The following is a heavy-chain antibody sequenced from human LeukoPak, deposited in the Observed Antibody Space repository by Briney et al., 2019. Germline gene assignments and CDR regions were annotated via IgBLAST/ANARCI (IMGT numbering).Heavy chain of an antibody. Sequence: GGSLRLSCAASGFTFSSYAMSWVRQAPGKGLEWVSAISGSGGSTYYADSVKGRFTISRDNSKNTLYLQMNSLRAEDTAVYYCAKGPIVVVITPYFDYWGQGTLVTVSS. V-gene: IGHV3-23*01. CDR2: ISGSGGST. CDR3: AKGPIVVVITPYFDY. CDR1: GFTFSSYA. J-gene: IGHJ4*02. D-gene: IGHD3-22*01.